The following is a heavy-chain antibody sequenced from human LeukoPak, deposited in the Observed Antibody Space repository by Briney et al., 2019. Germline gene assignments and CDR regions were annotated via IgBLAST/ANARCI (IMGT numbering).Heavy chain of an antibody. Sequence: SQTLSLTCAISGDSVSSNSAAWNWIRQSPSRGLEWLGRTYYRSKWYNDYAVSVKSRITINPDTSKNQLSLQLNSVTPEDTAVYYCASGIVVVPAALGAFDIWGQGTMVTVSS. CDR2: TYYRSKWYN. D-gene: IGHD2-2*01. V-gene: IGHV6-1*01. CDR3: ASGIVVVPAALGAFDI. J-gene: IGHJ3*02. CDR1: GDSVSSNSAA.